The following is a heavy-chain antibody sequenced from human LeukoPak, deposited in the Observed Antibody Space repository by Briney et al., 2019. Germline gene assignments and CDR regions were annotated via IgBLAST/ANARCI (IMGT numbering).Heavy chain of an antibody. Sequence: PSETLSLTCTVSGGSISSSSYYWGWIRQPPGKGLEWIGSIYYSGSTYYNPSLKSRVTISVDTSKNQFSLKLSSVTAADTAVYFCARAPLSRAAAGRGVYWGQGTLVTVSS. D-gene: IGHD6-13*01. V-gene: IGHV4-39*07. J-gene: IGHJ4*02. CDR1: GGSISSSSYY. CDR2: IYYSGST. CDR3: ARAPLSRAAAGRGVY.